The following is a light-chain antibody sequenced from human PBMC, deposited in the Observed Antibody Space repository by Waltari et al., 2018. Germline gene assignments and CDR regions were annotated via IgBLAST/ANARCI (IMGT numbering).Light chain of an antibody. CDR1: QSIGMY. J-gene: IGKJ1*01. CDR3: QKYESLPAT. V-gene: IGKV3-20*01. CDR2: QAS. Sequence: DIVLTQSPGTLSLSPGERATLSCRASQSIGMYLAWYQQKPGQAPRLLMYQASSRATVIPDRFSGSGSGTDFSLTISRLEPEDFAVYYCQKYESLPATFGQGTKVEIK.